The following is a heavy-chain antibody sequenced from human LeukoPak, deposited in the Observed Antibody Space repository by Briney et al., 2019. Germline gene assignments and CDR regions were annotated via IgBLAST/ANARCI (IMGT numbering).Heavy chain of an antibody. V-gene: IGHV4-59*08. Sequence: SETLSLTCTVSGGSISSYYWRWIRQPPGKGLEWIGYIYYTGITNYNPSLESRVTISVDTSKNQFSLKLNSVTAADTAVYYCTRHDAVPVIGHGMGVWGQGTTVTVSS. D-gene: IGHD3-16*02. J-gene: IGHJ6*02. CDR1: GGSISSYY. CDR3: TRHDAVPVIGHGMGV. CDR2: IYYTGIT.